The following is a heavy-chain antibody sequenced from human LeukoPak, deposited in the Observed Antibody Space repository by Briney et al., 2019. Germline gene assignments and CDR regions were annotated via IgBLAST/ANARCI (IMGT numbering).Heavy chain of an antibody. J-gene: IGHJ4*02. CDR3: ARVSCSGGSCYLHY. D-gene: IGHD2-15*01. CDR1: GYTFTSYG. V-gene: IGHV1-18*01. CDR2: ISAYNGNT. Sequence: ASVKVSCKASGYTFTSYGISWVRQAPGQGLEWMGWISAYNGNTNYAQKLQGRVTITADKSTSTAYMELSSLRSEDTAVYYCARVSCSGGSCYLHYWGQGTLVTVSS.